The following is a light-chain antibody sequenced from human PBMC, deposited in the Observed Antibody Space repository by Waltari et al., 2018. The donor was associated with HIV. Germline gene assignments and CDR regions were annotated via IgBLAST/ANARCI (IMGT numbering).Light chain of an antibody. CDR1: QTISSTY. J-gene: IGKJ1*01. CDR2: GAS. CDR3: QQYIGSPRT. V-gene: IGKV3-20*01. Sequence: EIALTQSPGTLSLSPGDRATLSCRASQTISSTYLAWYQQKPGQAPRRLIYGASSRATGIPDRFSGRVSGTDFTLTISSLEPEDCAVYYCQQYIGSPRTFGQGTKVELK.